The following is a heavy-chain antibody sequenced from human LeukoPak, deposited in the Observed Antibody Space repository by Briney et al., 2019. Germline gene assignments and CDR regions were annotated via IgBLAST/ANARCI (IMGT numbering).Heavy chain of an antibody. CDR1: GFTFDDYA. V-gene: IGHV3-21*01. D-gene: IGHD1-26*01. CDR2: ISSSSRYI. CDR3: ARDVFSLGSGRYVGGGFDI. Sequence: AGRSLRPSCAASGFTFDDYAMTWVRQAPGKGLEWVSSISSSSRYIYYADSVKGRFTISRDNAKNSLYLQMNSLRAEDTAVYYCARDVFSLGSGRYVGGGFDIWGQGTMVTVSS. J-gene: IGHJ3*02.